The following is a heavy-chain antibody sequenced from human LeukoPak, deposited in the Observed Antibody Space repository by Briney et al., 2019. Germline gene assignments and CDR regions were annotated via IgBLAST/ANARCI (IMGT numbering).Heavy chain of an antibody. CDR3: ARAARPDWFGP. CDR1: GGSISSYY. Sequence: KSSETLSLTCTVSGGSISSYYWSWIRQPPGKGLEWIGYIYYSGSTNYNPSLKSRVTISVDTSKNQFSLKLSSVTAADTAVYYCARAARPDWFGPWGQGTLVTVSS. CDR2: IYYSGST. D-gene: IGHD6-6*01. V-gene: IGHV4-59*08. J-gene: IGHJ5*02.